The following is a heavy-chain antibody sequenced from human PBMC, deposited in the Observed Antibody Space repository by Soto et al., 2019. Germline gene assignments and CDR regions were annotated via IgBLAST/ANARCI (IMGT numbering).Heavy chain of an antibody. D-gene: IGHD2-15*01. V-gene: IGHV1-8*01. CDR1: GYTFTSYD. CDR2: MNPKSGNT. J-gene: IGHJ4*02. CDR3: ARLGYCSGGSCSQMGVG. Sequence: QVQLVQSGAEVKKPGASVKVSCKASGYTFTSYDINWVRQATGQGLEWMGWMNPKSGNTGYAQKFQGRVTMTRNTSISTAYMERRSLRSEDTAVYYCARLGYCSGGSCSQMGVGWGQGTLVTVSS.